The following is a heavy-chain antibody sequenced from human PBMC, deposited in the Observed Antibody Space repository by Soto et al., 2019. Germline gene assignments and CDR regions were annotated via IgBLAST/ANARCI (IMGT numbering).Heavy chain of an antibody. CDR2: IIPIFGTA. V-gene: IGHV1-69*13. CDR1: GGTFSSYA. D-gene: IGHD3-3*01. Sequence: SVKVSCKASGGTFSSYAISWVRQAPGQGLEWMGVIIPIFGTANYAQKFQGRVTITADESTSTAYMELSSLRSEDTAVYYCARDRRYYDFWSGYPDYYYYGMDVWGQGTTVTVSS. J-gene: IGHJ6*02. CDR3: ARDRRYYDFWSGYPDYYYYGMDV.